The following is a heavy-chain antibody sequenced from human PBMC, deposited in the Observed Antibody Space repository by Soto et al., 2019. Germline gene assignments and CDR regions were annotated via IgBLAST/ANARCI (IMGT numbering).Heavy chain of an antibody. Sequence: GGSLRLSCAASGFTFSSYAMSWVRQAPGKGLEWVSAISGSGGSTYYADSVKGRFTISRNTSISTAYMELSSLRSEDTAVYYCARGYYTDMVRGVIITSPFDYWGQGTQVTVSS. V-gene: IGHV3-23*01. CDR2: ISGSGGST. D-gene: IGHD3-10*01. J-gene: IGHJ4*02. CDR3: ARGYYTDMVRGVIITSPFDY. CDR1: GFTFSSYA.